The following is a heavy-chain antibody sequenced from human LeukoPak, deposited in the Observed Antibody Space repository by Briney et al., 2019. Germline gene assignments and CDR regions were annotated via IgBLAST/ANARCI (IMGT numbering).Heavy chain of an antibody. V-gene: IGHV1-69*13. J-gene: IGHJ4*02. CDR2: IIPIFGTA. Sequence: SVKVSCKASGGTFSSYAISWVRQAPGQGLEWMGGIIPIFGTANYAQKFQGRVTITADESTSTAYMELSSLRSEDTAMYYCARSKYSSGLLDYWGQGTLVTVSS. D-gene: IGHD6-19*01. CDR3: ARSKYSSGLLDY. CDR1: GGTFSSYA.